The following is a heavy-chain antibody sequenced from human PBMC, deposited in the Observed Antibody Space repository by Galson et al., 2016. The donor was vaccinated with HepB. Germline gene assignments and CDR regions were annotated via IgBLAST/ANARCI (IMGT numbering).Heavy chain of an antibody. CDR3: ATGPFYCSGGRCYRTGWFDP. CDR1: GYTLTELS. J-gene: IGHJ5*02. CDR2: FDPEDGET. Sequence: SVKVSCKVSGYTLTELSIHWVRQAPGKGLEWMGGFDPEDGETIYAQKFQGRVTMTEDTSTDTAYMELSSLRSEDTAVYYCATGPFYCSGGRCYRTGWFDPWGQGTLVTVSS. V-gene: IGHV1-24*01. D-gene: IGHD2-15*01.